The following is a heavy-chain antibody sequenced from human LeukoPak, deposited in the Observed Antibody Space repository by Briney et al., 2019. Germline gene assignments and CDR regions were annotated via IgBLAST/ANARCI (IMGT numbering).Heavy chain of an antibody. CDR1: GGSISSHY. D-gene: IGHD1-7*01. CDR2: IYYSGST. Sequence: PSETLSLTCAVSGGSISSHYWSRIRQPPGKGLEWIGYIYYSGSTNYNPSLKSRVTISVDTSKDQFSLKLSSVTAADTAVYYCARLERGELPEYFQHWGQGTLVTVSS. V-gene: IGHV4-59*08. J-gene: IGHJ1*01. CDR3: ARLERGELPEYFQH.